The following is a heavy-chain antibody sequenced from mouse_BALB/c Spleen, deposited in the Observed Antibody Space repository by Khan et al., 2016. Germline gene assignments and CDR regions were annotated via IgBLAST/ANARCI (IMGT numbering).Heavy chain of an antibody. CDR3: ARTGDYPYYAMDY. CDR1: GYTFTNYG. V-gene: IGHV9-3*02. D-gene: IGHD2-13*01. CDR2: INSNTGEP. J-gene: IGHJ4*01. Sequence: QIQLVQSGPELKKPGETVKISCKASGYTFTNYGMNWVKQAPGKGLKWMGWINSNTGEPTYAEEFKGRFAFSLETSASTAYLQFNTLNNEATATYVSARTGDYPYYAMDYWGQGTSVTVSS.